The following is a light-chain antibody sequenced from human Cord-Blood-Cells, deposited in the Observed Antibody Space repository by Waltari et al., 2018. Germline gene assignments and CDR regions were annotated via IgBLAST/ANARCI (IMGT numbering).Light chain of an antibody. Sequence: SALPQPASVSGSPGQSITISCTGTSSDVGGYNYVSWYQQHPGKAPKLMIYDVSNRPSGVSNRVSGSKSGNTASLTISGLQAEDEADYYCSSDTSSSTVVFGGGT. CDR3: SSDTSSSTVV. CDR1: SSDVGGYNY. V-gene: IGLV2-14*01. CDR2: DVS. J-gene: IGLJ2*01.